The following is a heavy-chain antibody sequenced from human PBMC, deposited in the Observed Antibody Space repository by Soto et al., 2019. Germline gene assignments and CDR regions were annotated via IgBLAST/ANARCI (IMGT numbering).Heavy chain of an antibody. D-gene: IGHD3-3*01. Sequence: GSLRLSCAASGFTFSNAWMSWVRQAPGKGLEWVGRIKSKTDGGTTDYAAPVKGRFTISRDDSKNTLYLQMNSLKTEDTAVYYCTTEERITIFGVVIGSSFDYWGQGTLVTVSS. CDR2: IKSKTDGGTT. J-gene: IGHJ4*02. CDR3: TTEERITIFGVVIGSSFDY. V-gene: IGHV3-15*01. CDR1: GFTFSNAW.